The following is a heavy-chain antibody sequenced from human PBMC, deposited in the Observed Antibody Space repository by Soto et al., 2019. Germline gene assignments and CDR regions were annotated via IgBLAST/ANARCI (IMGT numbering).Heavy chain of an antibody. J-gene: IGHJ6*04. V-gene: IGHV3-30-3*01. CDR2: ISYDGSNK. CDR1: GFTFSSYA. CDR3: ARGLRIRGGRYYYVMDV. Sequence: GQLVESGGGVAQPGRSLRLSCAASGFTFSSYAMHWVRQTPGQGLEWVAVISYDGSNKYYTDSVKGRFNISRDNSNDTLYKLMNGLRTETPAVYFCARGLRIRGGRYYYVMDVWGKGTTVTVYS. D-gene: IGHD3-10*01.